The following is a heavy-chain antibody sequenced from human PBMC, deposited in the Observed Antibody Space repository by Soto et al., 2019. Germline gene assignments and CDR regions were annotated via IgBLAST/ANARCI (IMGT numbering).Heavy chain of an antibody. Sequence: QVQLQESGPGLVKPSQTLSLTCTVSGGSISSGGYYWSWIRQHPGKGLEWIGYIYYSGSTYYNPSLMSRVTIPVDTSKNQFSLNLTALTAADTAVYYGARVIRLGELSLSIYFDLWCQGSLVAVSS. CDR2: IYYSGST. D-gene: IGHD3-16*02. CDR3: ARVIRLGELSLSIYFDL. CDR1: GGSISSGGYY. J-gene: IGHJ4*02. V-gene: IGHV4-31*03.